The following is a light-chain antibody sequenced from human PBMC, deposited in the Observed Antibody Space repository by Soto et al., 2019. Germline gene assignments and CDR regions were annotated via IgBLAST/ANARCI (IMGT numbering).Light chain of an antibody. CDR1: QSVSSGY. CDR3: QQYGSSGT. CDR2: GTS. J-gene: IGKJ1*01. V-gene: IGKV3-20*01. Sequence: EIVLTQSPGTLSLSPWERATLSCRASQSVSSGYLAWYQQQPGQAPRLLIYGTSSRATGIPDRFSGSGSGTDFTLTISRLEPEDFAVYYCQQYGSSGTFGQGTKVDIK.